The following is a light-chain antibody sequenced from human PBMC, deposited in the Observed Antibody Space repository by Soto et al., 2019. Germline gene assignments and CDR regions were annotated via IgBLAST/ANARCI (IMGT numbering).Light chain of an antibody. J-gene: IGKJ2*01. CDR3: MQALQTPYT. CDR2: LGS. V-gene: IGKV2-28*01. Sequence: DIVMTQSPLSLPVTPGEQASISCRSSQSLLHSNGKTFVDWYVQKSGQSPQVLIYLGSNRASGVPDRFSGSWSGTDFTLQISRVEAEDVGVYYCMQALQTPYTFGQGTKLEIK. CDR1: QSLLHSNGKTF.